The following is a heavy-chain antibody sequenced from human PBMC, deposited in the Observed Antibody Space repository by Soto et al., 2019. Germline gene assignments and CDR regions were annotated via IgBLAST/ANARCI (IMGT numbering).Heavy chain of an antibody. CDR3: ARFYYDSSGYLPSPYYYYYGMDV. J-gene: IGHJ6*02. Sequence: SVKVSCKASGGTFSSYTISWVRQAPGQGLEWMGRIIPILGTTNYAQKFKGRVTITADKSTNIVYMELNSLRAEDTAVYYCARFYYDSSGYLPSPYYYYYGMDVWGQGTTVTAP. CDR1: GGTFSSYT. CDR2: IIPILGTT. D-gene: IGHD3-22*01. V-gene: IGHV1-69*08.